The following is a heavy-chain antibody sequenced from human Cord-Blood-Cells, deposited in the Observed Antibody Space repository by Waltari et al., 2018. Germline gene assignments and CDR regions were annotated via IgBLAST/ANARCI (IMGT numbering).Heavy chain of an antibody. CDR1: GGSISSYY. V-gene: IGHV4-59*01. CDR2: IYYSGAT. D-gene: IGHD4-4*01. CDR3: ARDGRRYDSNYARDGRDV. Sequence: QVQLQESGPGLVKPSETLSLTCTVSGGSISSYYWSWIRQPPGKGLEWTGYIYYSGATSYNPSLKSRVTISVDTSKNQFSLKLSCVTAADTAVYDCARDGRRYDSNYARDGRDVWGQGTTVTVSS. J-gene: IGHJ6*02.